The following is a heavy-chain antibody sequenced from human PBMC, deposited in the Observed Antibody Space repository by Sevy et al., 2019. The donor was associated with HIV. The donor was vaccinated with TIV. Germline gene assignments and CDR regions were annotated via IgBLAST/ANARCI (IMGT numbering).Heavy chain of an antibody. V-gene: IGHV3-23*01. Sequence: GGSLRLSCAASGFTFAKYSMSWLRQAPGKGLEWVSTFSFGCGRINYADSVKGRFTISRDDSKNTLYLQMNSLRAEDKATYFCAREGCTQPHDYWGQGTLVTVSS. CDR2: FSFGCGRI. CDR1: GFTFAKYS. J-gene: IGHJ4*02. CDR3: AREGCTQPHDY.